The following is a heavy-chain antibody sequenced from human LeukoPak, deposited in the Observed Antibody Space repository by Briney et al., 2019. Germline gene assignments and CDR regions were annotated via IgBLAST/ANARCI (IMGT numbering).Heavy chain of an antibody. Sequence: PSGTLSLTCAVYGGSFSGYYWSWLRQPPGKGLEWIGEINHSGSTNYNPSLKSRVTISVDTSKNQFSLKLSSVTAADTAVYYCARGRRGGWYSDPRLGLRGGRCFDIWGQGTMVTVSS. CDR2: INHSGST. CDR1: GGSFSGYY. D-gene: IGHD6-19*01. J-gene: IGHJ3*02. CDR3: ARGRRGGWYSDPRLGLRGGRCFDI. V-gene: IGHV4-34*01.